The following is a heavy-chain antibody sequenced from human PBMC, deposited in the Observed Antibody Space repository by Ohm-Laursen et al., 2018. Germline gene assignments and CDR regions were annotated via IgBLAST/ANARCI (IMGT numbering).Heavy chain of an antibody. J-gene: IGHJ6*02. D-gene: IGHD3-3*01. CDR3: AREVSDDLGYYGMDV. CDR2: IGTAGDT. V-gene: IGHV3-13*01. Sequence: SLRLSCAASGFTFSSYDMHWVRQATGKGLEWVSAIGTAGDTYYPGSVKGRFTISRENAKNSLYLQMNSLRAVDTAVYYCAREVSDDLGYYGMDVWGQGTTVTVSS. CDR1: GFTFSSYD.